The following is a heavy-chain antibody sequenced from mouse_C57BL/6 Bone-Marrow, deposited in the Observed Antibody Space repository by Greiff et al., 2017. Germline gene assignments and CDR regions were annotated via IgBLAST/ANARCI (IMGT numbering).Heavy chain of an antibody. D-gene: IGHD1-1*01. CDR3: ARSYYGSSSGFAY. V-gene: IGHV1-19*01. Sequence: EVQLQQSGPVLAKPGASVKMSCKASGYTFTDYYMNWVKQSHGKSLEWIGVINPYNGGTSSNQKFKGKATLTVDKSSSTAYMELNSLTSEDSAVYYCARSYYGSSSGFAYGGQGTRVTVSA. J-gene: IGHJ3*01. CDR2: INPYNGGT. CDR1: GYTFTDYY.